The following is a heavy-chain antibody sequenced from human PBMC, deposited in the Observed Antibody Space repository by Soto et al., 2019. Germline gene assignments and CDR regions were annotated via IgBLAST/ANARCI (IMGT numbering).Heavy chain of an antibody. D-gene: IGHD5-18*01. J-gene: IGHJ4*02. CDR3: ATLNSFGSDY. V-gene: IGHV3-74*01. Sequence: PGGSLRLSCAASGFTFSNFWMHWVRQAPGKGLVWVSRIYSDGSGTTYADSVKGRFTISRDSAKSTLYLQMNSLRAEDTAVYYCATLNSFGSDYWGRGTLVTVSS. CDR2: IYSDGSGT. CDR1: GFTFSNFW.